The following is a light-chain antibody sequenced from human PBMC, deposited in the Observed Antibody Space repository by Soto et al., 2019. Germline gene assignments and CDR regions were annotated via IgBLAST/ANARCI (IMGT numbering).Light chain of an antibody. CDR2: KAS. CDR3: QQLNSYPFT. V-gene: IGKV1-9*01. J-gene: IGKJ5*01. Sequence: DLQLTQSPSFLSASVGDRVTITCRASQGISNFLAWYQQKPGKAPKLLIYKASTLKSGVPSRFSGSGSGTEFTLTISSLQPDDFATYYCQQLNSYPFTFGQGTRLEIK. CDR1: QGISNF.